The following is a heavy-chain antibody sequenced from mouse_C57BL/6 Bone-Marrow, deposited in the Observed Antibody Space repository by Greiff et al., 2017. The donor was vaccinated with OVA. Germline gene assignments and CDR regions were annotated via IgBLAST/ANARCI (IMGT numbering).Heavy chain of an antibody. CDR2: IDPETGGT. J-gene: IGHJ3*01. CDR3: TRGPAYYSNFAWFAY. V-gene: IGHV1-15*01. Sequence: VKVVESGAELVRPGASVTLSCKASGYTFTDYEMHWVKQTPVHGLEWIGAIDPETGGTAYNQKFKGKAILTADKSSSTAYMELRSLTSEDSAVYYCTRGPAYYSNFAWFAYWGQGTLVTVSA. CDR1: GYTFTDYE. D-gene: IGHD2-5*01.